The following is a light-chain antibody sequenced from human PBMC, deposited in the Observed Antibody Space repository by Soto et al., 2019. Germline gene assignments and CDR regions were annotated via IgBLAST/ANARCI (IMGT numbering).Light chain of an antibody. CDR1: QSVSSS. V-gene: IGKV3-15*01. CDR2: GAS. CDR3: QQYTNMPPYT. J-gene: IGKJ2*01. Sequence: EIVMTQSPATLSVTPGERATLSCRASQSVSSSLAWYQQKPGQAPRLLIYGASTRATGIPARFSGSGSGTEFTLTISSLQSEDFAVYYCQQYTNMPPYTFGQGTKLEIK.